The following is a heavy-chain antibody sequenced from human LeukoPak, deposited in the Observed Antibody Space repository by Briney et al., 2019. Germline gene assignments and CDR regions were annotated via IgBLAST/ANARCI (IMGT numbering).Heavy chain of an antibody. Sequence: GGSLRLSCAASGFTFSSYAMSWVRQAPGKGLEGVSTIGGSGGTTFYADSVKGRFTISRDNSKNTLSLQMNSLRAEDAAVYFCAKCPPYSSSCYEFDPWGQGTLVTVSS. CDR2: IGGSGGTT. V-gene: IGHV3-23*01. CDR3: AKCPPYSSSCYEFDP. CDR1: GFTFSSYA. D-gene: IGHD6-13*01. J-gene: IGHJ5*02.